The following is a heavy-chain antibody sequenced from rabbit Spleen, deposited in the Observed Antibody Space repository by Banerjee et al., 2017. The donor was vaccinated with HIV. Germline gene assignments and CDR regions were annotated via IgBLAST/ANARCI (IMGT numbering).Heavy chain of an antibody. V-gene: IGHV1S47*01. CDR2: IEPIFGRT. CDR3: VREVAARFSL. CDR1: GFDFSAYG. D-gene: IGHD4-1*01. J-gene: IGHJ4*01. Sequence: QEQLVESGGGLVQPGGSLRLSCKASGFDFSAYGVSWVRQAPGKGLEWIGYIEPIFGRTYYASWVNGRFTISSHNAQNTLSLQLDSLTAADTATYFCVREVAARFSLWGQGTLVTVS.